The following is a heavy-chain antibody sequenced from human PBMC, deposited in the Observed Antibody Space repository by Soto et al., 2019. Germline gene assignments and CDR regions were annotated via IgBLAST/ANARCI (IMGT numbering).Heavy chain of an antibody. CDR3: ALGSWSGETFDI. CDR1: GGTFNVYT. CDR2: IIPMLAIT. V-gene: IGHV1-69*02. J-gene: IGHJ3*02. Sequence: QVQLVQSGAEVKKPGSSVQVSCKASGGTFNVYTIIWVRQAPGQGLEWMGRIIPMLAITNYAQRFQGRVTLTADTSTTTAYMELSSLTAEDTAVYYCALGSWSGETFDIWGQGTLVTVSS. D-gene: IGHD6-13*01.